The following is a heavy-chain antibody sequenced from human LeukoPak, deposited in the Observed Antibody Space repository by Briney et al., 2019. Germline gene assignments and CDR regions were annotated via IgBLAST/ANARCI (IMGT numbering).Heavy chain of an antibody. J-gene: IGHJ4*02. V-gene: IGHV3-11*03. CDR3: ARPRRYYDSSGYRNFDH. D-gene: IGHD3-22*01. Sequence: GGSLRLSCAASGFTFSDYYMSWIRQAPGKGLEWVSYISSSSSYTNYADSVKGRFTISRDNAKNSLYLQMNSLRAEDTAVYYCARPRRYYDSSGYRNFDHRGQGTLVTVSS. CDR2: ISSSSSYT. CDR1: GFTFSDYY.